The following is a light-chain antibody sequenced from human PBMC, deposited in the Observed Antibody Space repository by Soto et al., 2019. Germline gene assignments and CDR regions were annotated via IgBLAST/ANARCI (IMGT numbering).Light chain of an antibody. Sequence: EIVLTQSPGTLSLSPGERATLSCRASQSVSSSYLAWYQHKPGQAPRLLIYGASSRATGIPDRFSGSGSGTDFTLTISRLEPEDFAVDYCQQYGSSPWTFGQGTKVEIK. CDR1: QSVSSSY. J-gene: IGKJ1*01. V-gene: IGKV3-20*01. CDR2: GAS. CDR3: QQYGSSPWT.